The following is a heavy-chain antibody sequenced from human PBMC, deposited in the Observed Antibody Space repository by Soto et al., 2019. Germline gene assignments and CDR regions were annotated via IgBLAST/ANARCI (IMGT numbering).Heavy chain of an antibody. CDR1: GFTFSSYA. V-gene: IGHV3-30-3*01. Sequence: GGSLRLSCAASGFTFSSYAMHWVRQAPGKGLEWVAVISYDGSNKYYADSVKGRFTISRDNSKNTLYLQMNSLRAEDTAVYYCARDGRYYDSSGYYYGNWFDPWGQGTLVTVSS. CDR2: ISYDGSNK. CDR3: ARDGRYYDSSGYYYGNWFDP. J-gene: IGHJ5*02. D-gene: IGHD3-22*01.